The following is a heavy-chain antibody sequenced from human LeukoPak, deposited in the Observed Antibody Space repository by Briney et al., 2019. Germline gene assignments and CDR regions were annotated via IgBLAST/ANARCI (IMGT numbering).Heavy chain of an antibody. CDR3: ARDAGYSYGSPFDY. CDR2: IIPILGIA. Sequence: ASVKVSCKASGGTFSSYAISWVRQAPGQGLEWMGRIIPILGIANYAQKFQGRVAITADKSTSTAYMELSSLRSEDTAVYYCARDAGYSYGSPFDYWGQGTLVTVSS. V-gene: IGHV1-69*04. J-gene: IGHJ4*02. CDR1: GGTFSSYA. D-gene: IGHD5-18*01.